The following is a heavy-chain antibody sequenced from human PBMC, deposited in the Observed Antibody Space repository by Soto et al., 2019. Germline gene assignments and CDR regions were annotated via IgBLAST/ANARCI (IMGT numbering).Heavy chain of an antibody. V-gene: IGHV1-69*01. CDR3: ARGGDCSSTSCYEKAFYYYGMDV. CDR1: GGTFSSYA. Sequence: QVQLVQSGAEVKKPGSSVKVSCKASGGTFSSYAISWVRQAPGQGLEWMGGIIPIFGTANYAQKFQGRVTITADECTSTAYMELSSLRSEDTAVYYCARGGDCSSTSCYEKAFYYYGMDVWGQGTTVTVSS. D-gene: IGHD2-2*01. J-gene: IGHJ6*02. CDR2: IIPIFGTA.